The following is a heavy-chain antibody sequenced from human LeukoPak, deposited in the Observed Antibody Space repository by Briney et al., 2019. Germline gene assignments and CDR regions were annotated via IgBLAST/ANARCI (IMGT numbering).Heavy chain of an antibody. J-gene: IGHJ4*02. CDR3: ASATIFGVVIYY. CDR2: ISYDGSNK. CDR1: GFTFNAFG. D-gene: IGHD3-3*01. Sequence: GGSLRLSCAASGFTFNAFGMHWVRQAPGKGLEWVALISYDGSNKYYADSVKGRFTISRDNSKNTLYLQMNSLRAEDTAVYYCASATIFGVVIYYWGQGTLVTVSS. V-gene: IGHV3-30*03.